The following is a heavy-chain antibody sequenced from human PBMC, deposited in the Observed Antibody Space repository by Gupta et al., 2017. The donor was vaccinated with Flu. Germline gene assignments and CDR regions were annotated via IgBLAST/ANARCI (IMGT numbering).Heavy chain of an antibody. D-gene: IGHD4-17*01. V-gene: IGHV3-30*18. CDR3: AKYTGRVTTSYYYYYGMDV. CDR1: GFTFCSYG. J-gene: IGHJ6*02. CDR2: ISYDGSNK. Sequence: QVQLVESGGGVVQPGRSLRLSCAASGFTFCSYGMHWVRQASGQGLEWVAVISYDGSNKYYADSVKGRFTISRDNSKNTLYLQMNSLRAEDTAVYYCAKYTGRVTTSYYYYYGMDVWGQGTTVTVSS.